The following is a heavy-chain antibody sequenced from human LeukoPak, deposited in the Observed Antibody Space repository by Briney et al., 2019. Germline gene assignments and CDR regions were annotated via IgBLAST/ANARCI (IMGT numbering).Heavy chain of an antibody. CDR3: AREESGYSYGGPFDY. V-gene: IGHV1-69*13. CDR2: IIPVFGTA. J-gene: IGHJ4*02. CDR1: GGTFSSYA. Sequence: SVKVSCKASGGTFSSYAISWVRQAPGQGLEWMGGIIPVFGTANYAQKFQGRVTITADESTSTAYMELSSLRSEDTAVYYCAREESGYSYGGPFDYWGQGTLVTVSS. D-gene: IGHD5-18*01.